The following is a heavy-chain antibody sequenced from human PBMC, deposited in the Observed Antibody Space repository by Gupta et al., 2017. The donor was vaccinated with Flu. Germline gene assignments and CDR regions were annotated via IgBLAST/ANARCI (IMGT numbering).Heavy chain of an antibody. D-gene: IGHD3-22*01. V-gene: IGHV4-34*01. CDR1: GGSFRGFY. CDR2: INDTGST. J-gene: IGHJ4*02. Sequence: QVQLQQWGTGLLKPSETLSLTCAVYGGSFRGFYWSWIRQVSGKGMEWIGEINDTGSTRYNPSLSSRVAVSVDSSKNQFSLRLDSMTAADTAMYYCARGHRSGVQSWLQLLFDYWGQGTLVTVSS. CDR3: ARGHRSGVQSWLQLLFDY.